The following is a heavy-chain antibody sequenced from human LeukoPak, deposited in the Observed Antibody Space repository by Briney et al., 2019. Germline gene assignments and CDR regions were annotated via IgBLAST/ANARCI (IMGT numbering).Heavy chain of an antibody. Sequence: SETLSLTCTVSGGSISSYYWSWIRQPPGKGLEWIGYIYYSGSTNYNPSLKSRVTISVDTSKNQFSLKLSSVTAADTAVYYCARGVVTIFGVVIGAFDTWGQGTMVTVSS. CDR1: GGSISSYY. CDR3: ARGVVTIFGVVIGAFDT. J-gene: IGHJ3*02. V-gene: IGHV4-59*01. D-gene: IGHD3-3*01. CDR2: IYYSGST.